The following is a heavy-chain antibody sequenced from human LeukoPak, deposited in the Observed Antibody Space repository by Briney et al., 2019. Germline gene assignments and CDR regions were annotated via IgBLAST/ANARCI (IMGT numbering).Heavy chain of an antibody. V-gene: IGHV4-34*01. CDR2: INHSGST. CDR1: GGSFSGYY. CDR3: ARDSYLDTSGSFADYFDS. J-gene: IGHJ4*02. D-gene: IGHD3-22*01. Sequence: PSETLSLTCAVYGGSFSGYYWSWIRQPPGKGLEWIGEINHSGSTNYNPSLKSRVTISVDTSKNQVSLKLGSVTVADTAMYFCARDSYLDTSGSFADYFDSWGQGTLVTVSS.